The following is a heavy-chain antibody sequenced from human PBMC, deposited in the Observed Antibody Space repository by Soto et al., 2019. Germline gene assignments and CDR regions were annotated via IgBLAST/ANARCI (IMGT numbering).Heavy chain of an antibody. Sequence: GGSLRLSCAASGFTFSSYAMSWVRQTPGKGLEWVSGVLGGGGSTFYADSVKGRFTISRDNGKNSLYLQMNGLRAEDTAVYYCARALWSHTSSYYYFDYWGQGTLVTVSS. CDR1: GFTFSSYA. CDR2: VLGGGGST. CDR3: ARALWSHTSSYYYFDY. V-gene: IGHV3-23*01. D-gene: IGHD2-2*01. J-gene: IGHJ4*02.